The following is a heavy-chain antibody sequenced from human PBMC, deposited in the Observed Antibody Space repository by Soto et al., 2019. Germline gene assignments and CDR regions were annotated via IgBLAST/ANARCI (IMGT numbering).Heavy chain of an antibody. V-gene: IGHV4-34*01. CDR3: ARGDIVVVVAATPSSWAFDI. CDR1: GGSFSGYY. Sequence: QVQLQQWGAGLLKPSETLSLTCAVYGGSFSGYYWSWIRQPPGKGLEWIGEINHSGSTNYNPSLKSRVTISVDTPKNQCSLKLSSVTAADTAVYYCARGDIVVVVAATPSSWAFDIWGQGTMVTVSS. CDR2: INHSGST. D-gene: IGHD2-15*01. J-gene: IGHJ3*02.